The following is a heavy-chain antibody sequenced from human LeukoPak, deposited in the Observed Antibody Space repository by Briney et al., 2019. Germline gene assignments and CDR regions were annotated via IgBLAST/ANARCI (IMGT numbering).Heavy chain of an antibody. CDR2: IYYSGST. CDR1: GGSISSSGYY. CDR3: ARASGMGVVTLYYFDY. Sequence: SETLSLTCTVSGGSISSSGYYWGWIRQPPGKGLEWIGTIYYSGSTFYNPSLKSRVTISVDTSKNQFSLKLSSVTAADTAVYYCARASGMGVVTLYYFDYWGQGTLVTVSS. D-gene: IGHD3-3*01. J-gene: IGHJ4*02. V-gene: IGHV4-39*07.